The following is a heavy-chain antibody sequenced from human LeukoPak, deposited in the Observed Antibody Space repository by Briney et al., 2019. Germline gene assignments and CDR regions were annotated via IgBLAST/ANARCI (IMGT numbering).Heavy chain of an antibody. CDR1: GESLSGYY. CDR2: VNQRGLT. Sequence: SETLSLTCAVFGESLSGYYWSWIRQTPGKGLEWIGDVNQRGLTNYNPSLQSRAAISGDTSKRLLSLSLTSVTAADSAIYYCVRGAGHYDLPWGTFRPVYYDFWGPGSLVTVSS. D-gene: IGHD3-16*02. V-gene: IGHV4-34*01. J-gene: IGHJ4*02. CDR3: VRGAGHYDLPWGTFRPVYYDF.